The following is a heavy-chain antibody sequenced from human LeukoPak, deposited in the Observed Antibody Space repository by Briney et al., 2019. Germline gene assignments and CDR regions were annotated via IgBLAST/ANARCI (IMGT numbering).Heavy chain of an antibody. V-gene: IGHV3-23*01. Sequence: PGGSLRLSCAASGFTFSSYAMSWVRQAPGKGLEWVSAISDSGGSTYYADSVKGRFTISRDNSKNTLYLQMNSLRAEDTAVYYCAKDRVNSGSYPYYFDYWGQGTLVTVSS. CDR3: AKDRVNSGSYPYYFDY. CDR1: GFTFSSYA. J-gene: IGHJ4*02. D-gene: IGHD1-26*01. CDR2: ISDSGGST.